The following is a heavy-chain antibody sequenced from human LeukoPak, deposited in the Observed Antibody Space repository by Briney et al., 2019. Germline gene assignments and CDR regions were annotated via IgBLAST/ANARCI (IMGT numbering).Heavy chain of an antibody. CDR2: INTDGSST. V-gene: IGHV3-74*01. CDR1: GFTFSNYW. CDR3: ARDPGWWYFDY. J-gene: IGHJ4*02. D-gene: IGHD2-15*01. Sequence: GGSLRLSCAASGFTFSNYWMHWVRQAPGKGLVWVSHINTDGSSTNYADSVKGRFTISRDNAKNTLYLQMNSLRAEDAAVYYCARDPGWWYFDYWGQGTLVTVSS.